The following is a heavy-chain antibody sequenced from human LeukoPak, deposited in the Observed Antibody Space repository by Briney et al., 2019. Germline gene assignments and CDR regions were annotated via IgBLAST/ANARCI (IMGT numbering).Heavy chain of an antibody. CDR2: IYHSGST. D-gene: IGHD1-26*01. V-gene: IGHV4-30-2*01. Sequence: SQTLSLTCAVSGGSISSGGYSWSWIRQPPGKGLEWIGYIYHSGSTYYNPSLKSRVTISVDRSKNQFSLKLSSVTAADTAVYYCARVGGSYLKLDYWGQGTLVTVSS. CDR1: GGSISSGGYS. CDR3: ARVGGSYLKLDY. J-gene: IGHJ4*02.